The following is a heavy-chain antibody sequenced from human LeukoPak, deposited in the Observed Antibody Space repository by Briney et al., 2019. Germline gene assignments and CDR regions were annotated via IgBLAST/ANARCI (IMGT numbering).Heavy chain of an antibody. Sequence: SQTLSLTCAVSGGSISSGGYSWSWIRQPPGKGLEWIGYIYHSGSTYYNPSLKSRVTISVDRSKNQFSLKLSSVTAADTAVYYCARVPDYYYDSSGYGLDYWGQGTLVTVSS. CDR3: ARVPDYYYDSSGYGLDY. CDR1: GGSISSGGYS. D-gene: IGHD3-22*01. J-gene: IGHJ4*02. CDR2: IYHSGST. V-gene: IGHV4-30-2*01.